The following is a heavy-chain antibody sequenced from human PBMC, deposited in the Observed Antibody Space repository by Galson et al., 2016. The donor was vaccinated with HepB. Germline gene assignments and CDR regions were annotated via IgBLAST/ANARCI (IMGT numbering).Heavy chain of an antibody. CDR2: IDPDGTTI. CDR3: VRDSGTYPGYYDF. D-gene: IGHD1-26*01. V-gene: IGHV3-74*01. Sequence: SLRLSCAASGFMFSTYWMQWVRQAPGKGLVWVSLIDPDGTTIDYADSVRGRFSISRDNAKNTMSLQMNSLRVEDMGVYYCVRDSGTYPGYYDFWGQGTLVT. CDR1: GFMFSTYW. J-gene: IGHJ4*02.